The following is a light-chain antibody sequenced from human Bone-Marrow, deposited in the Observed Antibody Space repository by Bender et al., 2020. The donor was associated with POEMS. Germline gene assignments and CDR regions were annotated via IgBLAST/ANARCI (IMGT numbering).Light chain of an antibody. V-gene: IGLV1-40*01. CDR1: SSNMGAGYG. CDR2: NNK. Sequence: QSVLTQPPSVSGAPGQTVTISCTGTSSNMGAGYGVNWHQQLPGTAPKLLIYNNKNRPSGVPDRISGSKSGTSASLAITGLQAEDEADYYCQSYDISRSGWVFGGGTKLTAL. CDR3: QSYDISRSGWV. J-gene: IGLJ3*02.